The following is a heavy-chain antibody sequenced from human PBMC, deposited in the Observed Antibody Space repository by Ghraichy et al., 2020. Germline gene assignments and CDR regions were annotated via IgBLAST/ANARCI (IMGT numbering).Heavy chain of an antibody. V-gene: IGHV3-23*01. D-gene: IGHD3-22*01. CDR2: ISGSRGST. Sequence: GGSLRLSCAASGFTFSSYAMSWVRQAPGKGLEWVSAISGSRGSTYYADSVKGRFTISRDNSKNTLYLQMNSLRAEDTAVYYCARISGYYSFDYWGQGTLVTVSS. CDR1: GFTFSSYA. J-gene: IGHJ4*02. CDR3: ARISGYYSFDY.